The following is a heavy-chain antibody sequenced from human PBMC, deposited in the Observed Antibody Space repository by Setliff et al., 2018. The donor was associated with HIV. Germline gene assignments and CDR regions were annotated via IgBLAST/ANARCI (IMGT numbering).Heavy chain of an antibody. CDR2: ITSRSADI. J-gene: IGHJ4*02. CDR3: ARVRPSGYCSTGACPPDY. V-gene: IGHV3-21*01. D-gene: IGHD2-8*01. Sequence: GGSLRLSCAASGFTFSTFSMSWVRQAPGKGLEWVSSITSRSADIYYADSVRGRFTISRDNARNSLVLQMNSLRADDTAVYYCARVRPSGYCSTGACPPDYWGQGTLVTV. CDR1: GFTFSTFS.